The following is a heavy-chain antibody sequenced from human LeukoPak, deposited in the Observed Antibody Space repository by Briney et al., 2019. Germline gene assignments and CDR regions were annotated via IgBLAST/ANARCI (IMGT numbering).Heavy chain of an antibody. Sequence: ASVKVSCTASGYTFTNYDINWVRQAPGQGLEWMGYMNPNSGNTGYAQKFQGRVTITKNTSISTAYMELSSLRSEDTAVYYCAREGFDYWGQGTLVTVSS. CDR2: MNPNSGNT. CDR3: AREGFDY. CDR1: GYTFTNYD. J-gene: IGHJ4*02. V-gene: IGHV1-8*03.